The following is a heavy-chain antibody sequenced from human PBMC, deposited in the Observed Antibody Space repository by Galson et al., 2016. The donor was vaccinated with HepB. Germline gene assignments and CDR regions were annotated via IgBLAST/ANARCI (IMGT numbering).Heavy chain of an antibody. D-gene: IGHD4-17*01. CDR2: ISWNSGNI. V-gene: IGHV3-9*01. CDR1: GFTFDDYA. CDR3: AKVTNGDYFAFDI. Sequence: SLRLSCAASGFTFDDYAMHWVRQAPGKGLEWVSGISWNSGNINYADSMKGRFTVSRDNAKNSLYLQMNSLRPEDTALYFCAKVTNGDYFAFDIWGLGTMVIVSS. J-gene: IGHJ3*02.